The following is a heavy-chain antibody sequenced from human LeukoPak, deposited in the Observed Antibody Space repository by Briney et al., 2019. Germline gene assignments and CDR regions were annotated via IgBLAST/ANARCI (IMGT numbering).Heavy chain of an antibody. CDR3: ARDYGSYSGYDSGFDY. CDR2: IRYDGSNK. V-gene: IGHV3-30*02. J-gene: IGHJ4*02. Sequence: PGGSLRLSCSASGFTFSSDGMHWVRQAPGKGLEWVAFIRYDGSNKYYADSVKGRFTISRDNSKNTLFLQMNSLRAEDTAVYYCARDYGSYSGYDSGFDYWGQGTLVTVSS. CDR1: GFTFSSDG. D-gene: IGHD5-12*01.